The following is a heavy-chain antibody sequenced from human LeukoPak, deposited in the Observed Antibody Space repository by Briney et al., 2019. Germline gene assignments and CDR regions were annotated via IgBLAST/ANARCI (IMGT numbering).Heavy chain of an antibody. V-gene: IGHV3-11*04. CDR2: IGSSGTTV. CDR1: GFTFSDHY. J-gene: IGHJ3*02. D-gene: IGHD3/OR15-3a*01. Sequence: GGSLRLSCAASGFTFSDHYMTWIRQAPGKGLEWVSYIGSSGTTVYYADSVKGRLTISRDNANSSLYLEMSSLRADDSAVYYCARADSTDGFDIWGQGTMVTVSS. CDR3: ARADSTDGFDI.